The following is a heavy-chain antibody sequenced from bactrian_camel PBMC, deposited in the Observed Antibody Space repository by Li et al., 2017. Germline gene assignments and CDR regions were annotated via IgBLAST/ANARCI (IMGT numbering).Heavy chain of an antibody. D-gene: IGHD2*01. Sequence: VQLVESGGGLVEPGGSLRLSCVASGFTFSKDSINWVRQAPGKGLEWVAAIDSDGTTTYYTDSVKGRFTISRDNPPNIVTLQMNLLKPDDTAMYYCGADPDFQGEDGFYCGSSSLRPPVEPRYRGQGTQVVVSSGRSTQAPLLTLSAQGTQVTVS. CDR2: IDSDGTTT. CDR1: GFTFSKDS. J-gene: IGHJ4*01. V-gene: IGHV3S40*01.